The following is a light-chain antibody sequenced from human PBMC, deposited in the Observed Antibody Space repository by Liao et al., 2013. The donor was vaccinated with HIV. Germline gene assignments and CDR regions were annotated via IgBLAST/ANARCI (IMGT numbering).Light chain of an antibody. Sequence: SYELTQAPSVSVSPGQTASITCSGDKLGDKYACWYQQKPGQSPVLVIYQDNKRPFGIPERFSGSNSGHTATLTISRVEAGDEADYYCQIWDGNRDEYVFGAGTRVTVL. J-gene: IGLJ1*01. CDR2: QDN. V-gene: IGLV3-1*01. CDR1: KLGDKY. CDR3: QIWDGNRDEYV.